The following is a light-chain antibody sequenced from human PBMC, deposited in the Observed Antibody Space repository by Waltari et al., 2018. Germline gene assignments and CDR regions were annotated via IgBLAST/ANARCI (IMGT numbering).Light chain of an antibody. CDR2: WAS. V-gene: IGKV4-1*01. CDR1: QSVLYSSNNKNY. Sequence: DIVMTQSRDSLAVSLGERATINCKSSQSVLYSSNNKNYLAWYQQKPGPPPKLLIYWASTRESGVPDRFSGSGSGTDFTLTISSLQAEDVAVYYCQQYYSTPRTFGQGTKLEIK. CDR3: QQYYSTPRT. J-gene: IGKJ2*01.